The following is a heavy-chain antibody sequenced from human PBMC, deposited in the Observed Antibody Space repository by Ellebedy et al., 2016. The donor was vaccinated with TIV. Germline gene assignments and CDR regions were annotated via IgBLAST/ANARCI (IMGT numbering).Heavy chain of an antibody. D-gene: IGHD5-24*01. CDR3: ARAEWLQSGFDY. CDR1: GGSISSSSYY. J-gene: IGHJ4*02. V-gene: IGHV4-39*07. Sequence: MPSETLSLTCTVSGGSISSSSYYWGWIRQPPGKGLEWIGWIYFSGTTNYNPSLPSRVTISVDTSKNQFSMKLSSVTAADTAVYYCARAEWLQSGFDYWGQGTLVTVSS. CDR2: IYFSGTT.